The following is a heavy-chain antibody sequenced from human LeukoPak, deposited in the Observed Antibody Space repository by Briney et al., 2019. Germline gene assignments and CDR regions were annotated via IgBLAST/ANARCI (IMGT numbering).Heavy chain of an antibody. Sequence: PSETLSLTCTVSGGSISSSSYYWGWIRQPPGKGLEWIGSIYYSGSTYYNPSLKSRVTISVDTSKNQFSLKLSSVTAADTAVYYCAAGSESYDSRGYSYYFDYWGQGTLVTVSS. V-gene: IGHV4-39*07. J-gene: IGHJ4*02. CDR2: IYYSGST. CDR1: GGSISSSSYY. D-gene: IGHD3-22*01. CDR3: AAGSESYDSRGYSYYFDY.